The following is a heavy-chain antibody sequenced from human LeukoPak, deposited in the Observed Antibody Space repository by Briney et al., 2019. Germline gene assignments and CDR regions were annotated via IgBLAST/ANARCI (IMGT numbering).Heavy chain of an antibody. V-gene: IGHV4-34*01. CDR3: ARRRDYYGSGSYYTPPHWFDP. CDR2: INHSGST. D-gene: IGHD3-10*01. Sequence: SETLSLTCAVYGGSFSGYYWSWIRQPPGKGLEWIGEINHSGSTNYNPSLKSRVTISVDTSKNQFSLKLSSVTAADTAVYYCARRRDYYGSGSYYTPPHWFDPWGQGTLSPSPQ. CDR1: GGSFSGYY. J-gene: IGHJ5*02.